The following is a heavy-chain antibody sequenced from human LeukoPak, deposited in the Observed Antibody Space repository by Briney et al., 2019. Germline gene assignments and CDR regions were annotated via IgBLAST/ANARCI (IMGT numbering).Heavy chain of an antibody. CDR3: AKDRGRTWVQVAN. CDR1: GFTFSSDA. Sequence: PGGSLRLSCIGTGFTFSSDAMGWVRQAPGKGLEWVSGISGSGGSTYYADSVKGRFTIPRDNSKNTLYLQMSSLRVEDTAVYYCAKDRGRTWVQVANWGQGTLVTVSS. V-gene: IGHV3-23*01. D-gene: IGHD2-15*01. CDR2: ISGSGGST. J-gene: IGHJ4*02.